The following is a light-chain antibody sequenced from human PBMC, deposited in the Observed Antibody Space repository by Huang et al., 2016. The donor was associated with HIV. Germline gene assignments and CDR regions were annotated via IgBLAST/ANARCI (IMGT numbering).Light chain of an antibody. V-gene: IGKV3-15*01. Sequence: KTQSPATLSVSPGERVTLSCRASQSISRKLAWYQQKAGQAPRLLIYDASTRATGVPARFAGSGSGTEFTLTISSLQSEDFAVYYCQQYNDWPPWTFGQGTKVEI. J-gene: IGKJ1*01. CDR3: QQYNDWPPWT. CDR2: DAS. CDR1: QSISRK.